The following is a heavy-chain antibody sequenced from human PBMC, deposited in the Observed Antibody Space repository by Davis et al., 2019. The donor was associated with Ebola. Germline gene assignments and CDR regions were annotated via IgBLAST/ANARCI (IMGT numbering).Heavy chain of an antibody. V-gene: IGHV3-23*01. CDR1: GFTFRSSA. J-gene: IGHJ4*02. Sequence: GESLKISCAASGFTFRSSAMAWVRQAPGQGLEWVASISGNGGNTYYADSVKGRFTISRDNAKNALYLQMNSLRAEDTAVYYCARSQWSLTDYWGQGTLVTVSS. CDR2: ISGNGGNT. D-gene: IGHD6-19*01. CDR3: ARSQWSLTDY.